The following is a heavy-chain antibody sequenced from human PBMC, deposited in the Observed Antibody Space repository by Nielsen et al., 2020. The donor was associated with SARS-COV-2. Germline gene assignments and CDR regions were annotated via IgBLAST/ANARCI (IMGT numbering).Heavy chain of an antibody. J-gene: IGHJ3*02. V-gene: IGHV4-4*02. CDR3: ARDSLSSGWSAFDI. D-gene: IGHD6-19*01. Sequence: WIRQPPGKGLEWIGEIYHSGSTNYNPSLKSRVTISVDTSKNQFSLKLSSVTAADTAVYYCARDSLSSGWSAFDIWGQGTMVTVSS. CDR2: IYHSGST.